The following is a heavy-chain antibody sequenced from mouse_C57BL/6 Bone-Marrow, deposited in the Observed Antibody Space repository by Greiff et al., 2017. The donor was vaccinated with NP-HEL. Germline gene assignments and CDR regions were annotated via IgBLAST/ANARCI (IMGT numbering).Heavy chain of an antibody. CDR1: CFSLTSYC. CDR2: IWSGGST. CDR3: ARKGRAMDY. Sequence: VHLVESGPGLVQPSQSLSITCTVSCFSLTSYCVPWFRHSPGKCLVWLGVIWSGGSTDYNASFISRLSISKDNSKSQVFFKMNSLQADDTAIYYCARKGRAMDYWGQGTSVTVSS. V-gene: IGHV2-2*01. J-gene: IGHJ4*01.